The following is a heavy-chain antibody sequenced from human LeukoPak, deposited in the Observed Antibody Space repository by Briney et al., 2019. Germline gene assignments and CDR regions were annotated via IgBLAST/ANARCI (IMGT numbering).Heavy chain of an antibody. V-gene: IGHV3-9*01. D-gene: IGHD1-26*01. CDR3: AKERGGGSYLAFDY. CDR2: ISWNSGSI. CDR1: GFTFGDYA. Sequence: PGRSLRLSCAASGFTFGDYAMHWVRQAPGKGLEWVSGISWNSGSIGYADSVKGRFTISRDNAKNSLYLQMNSLRAEDTALYYCAKERGGGSYLAFDYWGQGTLVTVSS. J-gene: IGHJ4*02.